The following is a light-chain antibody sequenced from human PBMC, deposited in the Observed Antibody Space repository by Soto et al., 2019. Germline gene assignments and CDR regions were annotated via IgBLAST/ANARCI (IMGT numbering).Light chain of an antibody. V-gene: IGKV3-20*01. CDR3: QQYDRSPYT. Sequence: EIVLSQSPGTLSLSPGERATLSCRASQSVTSTYLAWYQQKPGQAPRVFIYDASTRATGVPERFSGSGSGTDFTLTISRLEPEDFAVYYCQQYDRSPYTFGQGTKVDIK. CDR2: DAS. CDR1: QSVTSTY. J-gene: IGKJ2*01.